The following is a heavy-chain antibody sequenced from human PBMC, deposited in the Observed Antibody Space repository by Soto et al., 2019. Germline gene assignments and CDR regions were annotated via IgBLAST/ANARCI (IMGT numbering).Heavy chain of an antibody. CDR2: ISYDGSNK. J-gene: IGHJ4*02. CDR3: ARDPYSYGPKFGYFDY. V-gene: IGHV3-30-3*01. Sequence: PGGSLRLSCAASGFTFSSYAMHWVRQAPGKGLEWVAVISYDGSNKYYADSVKGRFTISRDNSKNTLYLQMNSLRAEDTAVYYCARDPYSYGPKFGYFDYWGQGT. CDR1: GFTFSSYA. D-gene: IGHD5-18*01.